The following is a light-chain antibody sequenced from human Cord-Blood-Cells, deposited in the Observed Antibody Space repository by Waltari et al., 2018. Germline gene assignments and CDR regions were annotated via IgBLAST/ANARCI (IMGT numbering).Light chain of an antibody. J-gene: IGLJ1*01. CDR3: SSYTSSSTLYV. CDR1: SSDVGGYNY. V-gene: IGLV2-14*01. Sequence: QSALTQPASASGSPGQSITIPFPGTSSDVGGYNYVPWYQQHPGKAPKLIIYDVSNRPSGVSNRFSGSKSGNTASLTISGLQAEDEADYYCSSYTSSSTLYVVGTGTKVTVL. CDR2: DVS.